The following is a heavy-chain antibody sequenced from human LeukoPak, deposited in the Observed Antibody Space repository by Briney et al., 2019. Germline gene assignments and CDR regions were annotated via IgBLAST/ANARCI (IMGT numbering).Heavy chain of an antibody. V-gene: IGHV4-59*06. Sequence: SETLSLTCTVSGGSISSYYWSWIRQPPGKGLEWIGYIYYSGSTYYNPSLKSRVTISVDTSKYQFSLKLSSVTAADTAVYYCARYESSGSYYVSDYFDYWGQGTLVTVSS. CDR3: ARYESSGSYYVSDYFDY. J-gene: IGHJ4*02. CDR1: GGSISSYY. CDR2: IYYSGST. D-gene: IGHD1-26*01.